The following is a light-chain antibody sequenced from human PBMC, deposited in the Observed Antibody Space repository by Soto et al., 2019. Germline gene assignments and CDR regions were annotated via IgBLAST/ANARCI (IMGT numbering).Light chain of an antibody. Sequence: EIVLTQSTDTLSLSPGERATLSCRASQSVSNSYLAWYQQKPGQAPRLLIYGAFLRATGIPDRFSGSGSGTGFTLTISRLEPEDFAVYYCQQYGSSPRTFGQGTKVEIK. CDR2: GAF. CDR1: QSVSNSY. CDR3: QQYGSSPRT. J-gene: IGKJ1*01. V-gene: IGKV3-20*01.